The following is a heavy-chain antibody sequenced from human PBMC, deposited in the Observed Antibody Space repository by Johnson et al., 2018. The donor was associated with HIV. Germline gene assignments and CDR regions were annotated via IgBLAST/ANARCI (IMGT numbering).Heavy chain of an antibody. CDR1: GFTFDDYG. CDR3: ARNLLFYFDGSPYAEPRPVAFDI. Sequence: VQLVESGGGVVRPGGSLRLSCAASGFTFDDYGMSWVRQAPGKGLEWVSGINWNGGSTGYADSVKGRGTISRDNAKNSLYLQMNGLRAEDTAVYYCARNLLFYFDGSPYAEPRPVAFDIWGQGTMVTVSS. V-gene: IGHV3-20*04. J-gene: IGHJ3*02. D-gene: IGHD3-9*01. CDR2: INWNGGST.